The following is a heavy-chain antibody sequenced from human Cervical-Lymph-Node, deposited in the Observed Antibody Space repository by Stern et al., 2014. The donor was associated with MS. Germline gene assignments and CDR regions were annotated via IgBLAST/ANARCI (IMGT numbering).Heavy chain of an antibody. D-gene: IGHD4-17*01. J-gene: IGHJ3*02. CDR2: IYWDDEK. Sequence: EESGPTLVKATQPLTLTCTFSGFALRNSGVSVAWIRQPPGKALEWLAVIYWDDEKRYSPSLKSRLSITKDASESQVVPTMTNMDPVDTATYYCTHSLHGDYYDAFDTWGQGTMVTVSS. CDR1: GFALRNSGVS. CDR3: THSLHGDYYDAFDT. V-gene: IGHV2-5*02.